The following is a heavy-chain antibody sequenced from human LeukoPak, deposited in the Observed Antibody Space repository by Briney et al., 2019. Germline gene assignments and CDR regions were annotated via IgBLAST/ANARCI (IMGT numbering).Heavy chain of an antibody. CDR3: ARDRGSSSWYYFDR. V-gene: IGHV3-48*02. CDR1: GFTFSNYG. Sequence: QPGESLRLSCAASGFTFSNYGLNWVRQAPGKGLEWVSYISNSGSTIDYADSVKGRCTISRDNAKNSLYLQMNSLRDEDTAVYYCARDRGSSSWYYFDRWGQGTLVTVSS. D-gene: IGHD6-13*01. J-gene: IGHJ4*02. CDR2: ISNSGSTI.